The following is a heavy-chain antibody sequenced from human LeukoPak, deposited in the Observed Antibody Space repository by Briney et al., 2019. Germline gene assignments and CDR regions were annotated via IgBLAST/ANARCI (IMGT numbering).Heavy chain of an antibody. V-gene: IGHV4-59*10. Sequence: SDTLSLICAVWSQSFCGYYGRCMRDSPEKALEWIGRFYTSGSTNYNPSLKSRVTKSVDTSKNQFSLKQSSVTAADTAVYYCARDSMTTVTLYYYYYMDVWGKGATVTVSS. CDR3: ARDSMTTVTLYYYYYMDV. J-gene: IGHJ6*03. D-gene: IGHD4-11*01. CDR2: FYTSGST. CDR1: SQSFCGYY.